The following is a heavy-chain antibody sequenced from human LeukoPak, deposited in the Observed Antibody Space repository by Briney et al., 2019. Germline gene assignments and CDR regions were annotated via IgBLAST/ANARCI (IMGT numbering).Heavy chain of an antibody. CDR2: ISSGRTI. CDR1: GFTFSSYE. J-gene: IGHJ4*02. D-gene: IGHD4-23*01. Sequence: GGSLRLSCAASGFTFSSYEMNWVRQAPGKGLEWVSYISSGRTIYYADSVKGRFTISRDNAKNSLYLQMNSLRAEDTAVYYCAKRSDYGVNGNYFDYWGQGTPVTVSS. V-gene: IGHV3-48*03. CDR3: AKRSDYGVNGNYFDY.